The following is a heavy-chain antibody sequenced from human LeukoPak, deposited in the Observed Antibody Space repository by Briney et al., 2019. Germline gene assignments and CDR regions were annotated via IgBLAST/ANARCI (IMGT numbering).Heavy chain of an antibody. CDR3: ARAGDSSGYSDY. CDR1: GGSFRGYY. D-gene: IGHD3-22*01. V-gene: IGHV4-34*01. J-gene: IGHJ4*02. CDR2: FNYSGST. Sequence: SETLSLTCAVYGGSFRGYYWSWIRQPPGKGLEWIGEFNYSGSTNYNPSLESRVTISVLTSKNQFSLKLSSVTAADTAVYYCARAGDSSGYSDYWGQGTLVTVSS.